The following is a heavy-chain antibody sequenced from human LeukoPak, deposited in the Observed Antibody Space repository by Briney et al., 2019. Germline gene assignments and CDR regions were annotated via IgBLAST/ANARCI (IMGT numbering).Heavy chain of an antibody. CDR3: ARDSNGYEI. CDR2: INHSGST. CDR1: GGSFSGYY. Sequence: NPSETLSLTCAVYGGSFSGYYWSWIRQPPGKGLEWIGEINHSGSTNYNPSLKSRVTISVDTSKNQFSLKLSSVTAADTAVYYCARDSNGYEIWGQGTMVTVSS. J-gene: IGHJ3*02. V-gene: IGHV4-34*01. D-gene: IGHD6-25*01.